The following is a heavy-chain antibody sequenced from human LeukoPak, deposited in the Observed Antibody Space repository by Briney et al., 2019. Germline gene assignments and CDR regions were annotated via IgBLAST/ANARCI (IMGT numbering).Heavy chain of an antibody. V-gene: IGHV1-69*05. CDR2: IIPIFGTA. Sequence: SVKVSCKASGGTFSSNAISWVRQAPGQGLEWMGRIIPIFGTANYAQKFQGRVTITTDESTSTAYMELSSLRSEDTAVYYCAREEYYDFWSGYPHLDYWGQGTLVTVSS. D-gene: IGHD3-3*01. J-gene: IGHJ4*02. CDR3: AREEYYDFWSGYPHLDY. CDR1: GGTFSSNA.